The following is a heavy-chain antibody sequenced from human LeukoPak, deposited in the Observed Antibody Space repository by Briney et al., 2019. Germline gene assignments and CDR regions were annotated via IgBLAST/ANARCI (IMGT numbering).Heavy chain of an antibody. V-gene: IGHV4-34*01. J-gene: IGHJ4*02. Sequence: PSETLSLTCAVYGGSFSGYYWSWIRQPPGKGLEWIGEINHSGSTNYNPSLKSRVTISVDTSKNQFSLKLSSVTAADTAVYYCARGGVIAARPHYWGQGTLVTVSS. D-gene: IGHD6-6*01. CDR1: GGSFSGYY. CDR2: INHSGST. CDR3: ARGGVIAARPHY.